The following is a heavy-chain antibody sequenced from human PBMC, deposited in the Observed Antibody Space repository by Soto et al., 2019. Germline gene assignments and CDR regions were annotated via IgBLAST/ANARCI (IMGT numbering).Heavy chain of an antibody. D-gene: IGHD1-26*01. CDR2: ISYDGSNK. CDR1: GFTFSSYA. CDR3: ARGCVSGSYYGGWYFDL. Sequence: QVQLVESGGGVVQPGRSLRLSCAASGFTFSSYAMHWVRQAPGKGLEWVAVISYDGSNKYYADSVKGRFTISRDNSKNSLYLQMNSLRAEDTAVYYCARGCVSGSYYGGWYFDLWGRGTLVTVSS. J-gene: IGHJ2*01. V-gene: IGHV3-30-3*01.